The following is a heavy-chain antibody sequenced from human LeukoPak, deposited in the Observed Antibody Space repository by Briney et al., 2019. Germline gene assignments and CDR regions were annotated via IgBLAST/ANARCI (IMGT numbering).Heavy chain of an antibody. V-gene: IGHV1-3*01. D-gene: IGHD3-10*01. CDR2: INAGNGKT. CDR1: GYIFSDYA. J-gene: IGHJ6*04. Sequence: ASVKVSCKASGYIFSDYAIQWVRQAPGQGLEWMGWINAGNGKTKYSQKLQGRVTMTTDTSTSTAHMELRSLRSDDTAVYYCAREEYYYGSGSWYYGMDVWGKGTTVTASS. CDR3: AREEYYYGSGSWYYGMDV.